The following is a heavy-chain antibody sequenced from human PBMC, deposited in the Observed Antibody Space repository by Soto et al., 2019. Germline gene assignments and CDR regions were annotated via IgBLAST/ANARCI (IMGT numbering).Heavy chain of an antibody. D-gene: IGHD6-13*01. CDR2: ISPYNGKT. V-gene: IGHV1-18*01. CDR3: ARAVFSTSCLGLLGTGAHGVEIDF. Sequence: QVQLVQSGAEVKKTGASVEVSCKASGYTFISYGISWVRQAPGQGLEWMGWISPYNGKTNYAQTFQGRATMTTDRSTSTAYMELRSLRSDDTAVYYCARAVFSTSCLGLLGTGAHGVEIDFWGQGTLVTVSS. J-gene: IGHJ4*02. CDR1: GYTFISYG.